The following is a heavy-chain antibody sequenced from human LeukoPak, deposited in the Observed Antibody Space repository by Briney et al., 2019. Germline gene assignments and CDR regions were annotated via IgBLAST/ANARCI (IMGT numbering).Heavy chain of an antibody. CDR3: AGGPGSLLH. CDR2: TYYRSKWYN. Sequence: SQTLSLTCAISGDSVSSNSGAWNWIRQSPSRGLEWLGRTYYRSKWYNGYAVSVKSRITISPDTSKNQFSLHLNSVTPEDTAVYYCAGGPGSLLHWGQGILVTVSS. CDR1: GDSVSSNSGA. V-gene: IGHV6-1*01. J-gene: IGHJ4*02.